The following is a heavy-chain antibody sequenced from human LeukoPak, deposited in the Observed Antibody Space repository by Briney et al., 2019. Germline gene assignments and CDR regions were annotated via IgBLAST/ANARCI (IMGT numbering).Heavy chain of an antibody. CDR3: ARITMVRGVIFDWYFDL. Sequence: ASVKVSCKASGYTFTGYYMHWVRQAPGQGLEWMGWMNPNSGNTKYAQKLQGRVTMTTDTSTSIAHMELRSLRSDDTAVYYCARITMVRGVIFDWYFDLWGRGTLVTVSS. J-gene: IGHJ2*01. D-gene: IGHD3-10*01. CDR1: GYTFTGYY. CDR2: MNPNSGNT. V-gene: IGHV1-18*04.